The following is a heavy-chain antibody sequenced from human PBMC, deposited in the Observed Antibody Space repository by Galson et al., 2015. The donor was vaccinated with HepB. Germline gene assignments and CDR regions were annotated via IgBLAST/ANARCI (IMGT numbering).Heavy chain of an antibody. CDR1: GYTFTSYY. D-gene: IGHD2-15*01. J-gene: IGHJ3*02. CDR3: ARGGDCSGGSCFDAFDI. Sequence: SVKVSCKASGYTFTSYYMHWVRQAPGQGLEWMGIINPSGGSTSYAQKFQGRVTMTRDTSTSTVYMELSSLRSEDTAVYYCARGGDCSGGSCFDAFDIWGQGTMVTVSS. CDR2: INPSGGST. V-gene: IGHV1-46*03.